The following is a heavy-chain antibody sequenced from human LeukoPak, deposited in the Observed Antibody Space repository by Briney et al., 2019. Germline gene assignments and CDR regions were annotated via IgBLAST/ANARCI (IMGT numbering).Heavy chain of an antibody. D-gene: IGHD3-22*01. V-gene: IGHV3-74*01. Sequence: PGKSLRLSCAASGFTVSRYWMHWVRQAPGKGLVRVARINVEGNYIDYAESVKGRFTISRDSAMNTLYLQMNSVRAEDTAVYSCARDLTGPYDHWGQGTLVTVSS. CDR2: INVEGNYI. CDR1: GFTVSRYW. CDR3: ARDLTGPYDH. J-gene: IGHJ4*02.